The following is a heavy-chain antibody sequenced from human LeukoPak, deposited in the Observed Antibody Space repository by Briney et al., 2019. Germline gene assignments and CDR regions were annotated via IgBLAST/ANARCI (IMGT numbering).Heavy chain of an antibody. V-gene: IGHV3-48*03. D-gene: IGHD2-2*01. Sequence: GGSLRLSCVASGFTFSSYEMIWIRQAPGKGLEWVSYISGSDSTTYYADSVRGRFTTSRDNAENSLYLQMNNLRAEDTAIYYCAREREDCSSSSCYEEFDCWGQGTLVTVSS. CDR1: GFTFSSYE. J-gene: IGHJ4*02. CDR2: ISGSDSTT. CDR3: AREREDCSSSSCYEEFDC.